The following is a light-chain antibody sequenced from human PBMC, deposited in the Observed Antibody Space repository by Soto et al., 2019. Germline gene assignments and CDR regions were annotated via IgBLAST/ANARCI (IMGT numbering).Light chain of an antibody. CDR2: DAS. CDR1: QTVISSS. J-gene: IGKJ1*01. Sequence: IVLTQSPGTLSLSPGERATLSCRASQTVISSSLAWFQQKPGQAPRLLIYDASNRATGIPDRFSGSGSGTDFTLTISRLEPEDFAVYFCRQYGSSPTWTFGQGTKVDIK. CDR3: RQYGSSPTWT. V-gene: IGKV3-20*01.